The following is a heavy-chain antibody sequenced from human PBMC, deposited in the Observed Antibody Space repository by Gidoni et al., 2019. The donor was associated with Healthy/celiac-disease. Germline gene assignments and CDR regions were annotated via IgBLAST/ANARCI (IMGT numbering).Heavy chain of an antibody. V-gene: IGHV4-61*02. Sequence: VQLQESGPGLVKPSQTLSLTSTVSGGSISSGSYYWSWIRQPAGKGLEWIGRIYTSGSTTYNPSLKSRVTISVDTSKNQFSLKLSSVTAADTAVYYCAREGNWNPVVGAFDIWGQGTMVTVSS. J-gene: IGHJ3*02. CDR1: GGSISSGSYY. CDR3: AREGNWNPVVGAFDI. D-gene: IGHD1-20*01. CDR2: IYTSGST.